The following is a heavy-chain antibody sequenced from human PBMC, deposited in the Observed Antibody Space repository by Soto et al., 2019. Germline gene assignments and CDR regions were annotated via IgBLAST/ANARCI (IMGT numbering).Heavy chain of an antibody. CDR3: ARDARDQWLHYFDY. V-gene: IGHV1-18*04. CDR1: GYTFTSYG. Sequence: ASVKVSCKASGYTFTSYGISWVRQAPGQGLEWMGWISAYNGNTNYAQKLQGRVTMTTDTSTSTAYMELRSLRSDDTAVYYCARDARDQWLHYFDYWGQGTLVTVSS. D-gene: IGHD6-19*01. CDR2: ISAYNGNT. J-gene: IGHJ4*02.